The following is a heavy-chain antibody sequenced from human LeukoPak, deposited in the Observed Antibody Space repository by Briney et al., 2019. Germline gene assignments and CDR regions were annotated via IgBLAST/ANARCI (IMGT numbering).Heavy chain of an antibody. CDR3: AKDYLGYCSSTSCPLWFDP. CDR2: ISYDGSNK. D-gene: IGHD2-2*01. Sequence: PGRSLRLSCAASGFTFSSCGMHWVRQAPGKGLEWVAVISYDGSNKYYADSVKGRFTISRDNSKNTLYLQMNSLRAEDTAVYYCAKDYLGYCSSTSCPLWFDPWGQGTLVTVSS. J-gene: IGHJ5*02. V-gene: IGHV3-30*18. CDR1: GFTFSSCG.